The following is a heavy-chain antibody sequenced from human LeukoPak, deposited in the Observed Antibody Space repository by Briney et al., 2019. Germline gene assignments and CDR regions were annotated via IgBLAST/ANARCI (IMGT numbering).Heavy chain of an antibody. CDR1: GYTFTGYY. J-gene: IGHJ3*02. CDR3: ASRDYTGDTAMVHDDAFDI. Sequence: GASVKVSCKASGYTFTGYYMHWVRQAPGQGLEWMAIINPSGGSTIYAQKFQGRVTMTRDTSTSTVYMELSSLRSEDTAVYYCASRDYTGDTAMVHDDAFDIWGQGTMVTVSS. D-gene: IGHD5-18*01. CDR2: INPSGGST. V-gene: IGHV1-46*01.